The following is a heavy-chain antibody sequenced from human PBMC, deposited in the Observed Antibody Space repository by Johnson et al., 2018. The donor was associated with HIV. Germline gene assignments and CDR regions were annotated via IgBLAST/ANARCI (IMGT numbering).Heavy chain of an antibody. V-gene: IGHV3-30*18. CDR1: GFTFSNHG. J-gene: IGHJ3*02. D-gene: IGHD7-27*01. CDR3: AKDRNWGASGAFDI. CDR2: ISYDGSNK. Sequence: QVQVVESGGGVVQPGRSQRLSCAASGFTFSNHGMHWVRQAPGKGLEWVAVISYDGSNKYSADSVKGRFTISRDNSNNTLYLQMDSLRAEDTAVYHCAKDRNWGASGAFDIWGQGTMVTVSS.